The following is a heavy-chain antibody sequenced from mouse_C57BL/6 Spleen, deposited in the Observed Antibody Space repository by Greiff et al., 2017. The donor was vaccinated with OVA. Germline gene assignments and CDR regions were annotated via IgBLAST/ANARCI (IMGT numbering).Heavy chain of an antibody. Sequence: EVQVVESGPGLVKPSQSLSLTCSVTGYSITSGYYWNWIRQFPGNKLEWMGYISYDGSNNYNPSLKNRISITRDTSKNQFFLKLNSVTTEDTATYYCARATSYVWYFDVWGTGTTVTVSS. CDR3: ARATSYVWYFDV. J-gene: IGHJ1*03. D-gene: IGHD1-1*01. CDR1: GYSITSGYY. V-gene: IGHV3-6*01. CDR2: ISYDGSN.